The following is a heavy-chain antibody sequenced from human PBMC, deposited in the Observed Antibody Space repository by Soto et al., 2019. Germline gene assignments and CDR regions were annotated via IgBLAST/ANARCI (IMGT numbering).Heavy chain of an antibody. J-gene: IGHJ4*02. CDR1: GGSISSYY. CDR2: IYYSGST. D-gene: IGHD4-17*01. Sequence: SETLSLTCTVSGGSISSYYWSWIRQPPGKGLEWIGYIYYSGSTNYNPSLKSRVTISVDTSKNQFSLKLSSMTAADTAVYYCARDLEDYGGNSYYFDYWGQGTLVTVSS. V-gene: IGHV4-59*01. CDR3: ARDLEDYGGNSYYFDY.